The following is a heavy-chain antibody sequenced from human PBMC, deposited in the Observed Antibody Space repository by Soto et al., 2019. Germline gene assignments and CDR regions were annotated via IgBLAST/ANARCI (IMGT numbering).Heavy chain of an antibody. CDR1: GDSVSSNSAA. V-gene: IGHV6-1*01. J-gene: IGHJ4*02. CDR2: TYYRSKWYN. D-gene: IGHD3-22*01. CDR3: ARSSMIVVVITGPFDY. Sequence: QTLSLTCAISGDSVSSNSAAWNLIRQSPSRGLEWLGRTYYRSKWYNDYAASVKSRITINPDTSKNQFSLQLNSVTPEDTAVYYCARSSMIVVVITGPFDYWGQGTLVTVSS.